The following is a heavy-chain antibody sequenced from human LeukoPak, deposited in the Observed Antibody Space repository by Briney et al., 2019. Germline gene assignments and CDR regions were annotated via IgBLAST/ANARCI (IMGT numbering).Heavy chain of an antibody. CDR1: GFTFSSYG. CDR3: AKDLYSYGYYYYYGMDV. V-gene: IGHV3-30*18. Sequence: PGGSLRLSCAAPGFTFSSYGMHWVRQAPGEGLEWVAVISYDGSNKYYADSVKGRFTISRDNSKNTLYLQMNSLRAEDTAVYYCAKDLYSYGYYYYYGMDVWGQGTTVTVSS. CDR2: ISYDGSNK. J-gene: IGHJ6*02. D-gene: IGHD5-18*01.